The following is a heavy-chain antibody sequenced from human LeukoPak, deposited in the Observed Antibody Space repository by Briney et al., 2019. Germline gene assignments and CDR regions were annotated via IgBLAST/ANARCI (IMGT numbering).Heavy chain of an antibody. D-gene: IGHD2-2*02. Sequence: GGSLRLSCPASGFTFSSYSMNWVRQAPGKGLEWVSSISSSSSYIYYADSVKGRFPISRDHAKTSLYLQMNSLSAADTAVYYCARDHIVVVPAAIGSGYYYGMDVWGKGTTVTVSS. CDR1: GFTFSSYS. J-gene: IGHJ6*04. V-gene: IGHV3-21*01. CDR3: ARDHIVVVPAAIGSGYYYGMDV. CDR2: ISSSSSYI.